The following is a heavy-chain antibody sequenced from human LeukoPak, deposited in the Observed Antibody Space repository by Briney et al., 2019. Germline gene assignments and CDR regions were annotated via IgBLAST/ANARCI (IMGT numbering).Heavy chain of an antibody. J-gene: IGHJ3*02. D-gene: IGHD7-27*01. CDR3: TRDVRYGWGSPDAFDI. CDR1: GASISSTTYY. Sequence: KASETLSLTCTVSGASISSTTYYWGWVRQPPGKGLEWIGNIYYSGNTYYNPSLSKRVTLSVNTSKTQFSLNLRPLTAADAAEYYCTRDVRYGWGSPDAFDIWGEGTMVVVSS. CDR2: IYYSGNT. V-gene: IGHV4-39*07.